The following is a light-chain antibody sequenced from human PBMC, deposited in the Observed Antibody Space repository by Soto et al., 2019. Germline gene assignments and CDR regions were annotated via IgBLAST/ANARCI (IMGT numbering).Light chain of an antibody. CDR3: SSYAGSNHFAV. J-gene: IGLJ2*01. Sequence: QSVLTQPPSASGSPGQSVTISCTGTSSDVGGYNYVSWYQQHPGKVPKLIIYEVTKRPSGVPDRFSGSKSGNTASLTVSGLQAEDEAHYYCSSYAGSNHFAVFGGGTKLTVL. CDR1: SSDVGGYNY. CDR2: EVT. V-gene: IGLV2-8*01.